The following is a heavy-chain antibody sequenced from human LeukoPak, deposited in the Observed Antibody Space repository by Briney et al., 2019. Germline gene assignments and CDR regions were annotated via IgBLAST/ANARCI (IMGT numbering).Heavy chain of an antibody. J-gene: IGHJ4*02. Sequence: PPETLSLTCTVSGGSISSYYWSWIRQPPGKGLEWIGYIYYSGSTNYNPSLKSRVTISVDTSKNQFSLKLSSVTAADTAVYYCARDRSLDYWGQGTLVTVSS. CDR3: ARDRSLDY. CDR2: IYYSGST. V-gene: IGHV4-59*01. CDR1: GGSISSYY.